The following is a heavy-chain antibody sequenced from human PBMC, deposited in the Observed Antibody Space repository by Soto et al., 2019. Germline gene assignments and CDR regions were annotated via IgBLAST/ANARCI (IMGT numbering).Heavy chain of an antibody. D-gene: IGHD2-2*02. V-gene: IGHV1-18*01. Sequence: ASVKVSCKASGYTFTSYGISWVRQAPGQGLEWMGWISAYNGNTNYAQKLQGRVTMTTDTSTSTAYMELRSLRSDDTAVYYCARILGYCISTSCYRRGWFVPWGKGTLVTVSS. J-gene: IGHJ5*02. CDR3: ARILGYCISTSCYRRGWFVP. CDR1: GYTFTSYG. CDR2: ISAYNGNT.